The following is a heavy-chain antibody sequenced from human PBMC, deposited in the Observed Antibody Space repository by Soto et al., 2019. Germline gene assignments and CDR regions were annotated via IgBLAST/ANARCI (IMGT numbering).Heavy chain of an antibody. CDR3: ARDLTGEHSDY. D-gene: IGHD7-27*01. Sequence: WASVEVSCKXSGYTFTSYGISWVRQAPGQGLEWMGWISAYNGNTNYAQKLQGRVTMTTDTSTSTAYMELRSLRSDDTAVYYCARDLTGEHSDYWGQGTLVTVSS. CDR1: GYTFTSYG. V-gene: IGHV1-18*01. CDR2: ISAYNGNT. J-gene: IGHJ4*02.